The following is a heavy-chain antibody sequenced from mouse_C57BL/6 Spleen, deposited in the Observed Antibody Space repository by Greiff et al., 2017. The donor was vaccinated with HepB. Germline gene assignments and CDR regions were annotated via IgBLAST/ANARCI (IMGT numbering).Heavy chain of an antibody. Sequence: QVQLQQSGAELVMPGASVKLSCKASGYTFTSYWMHWVKQRPGQGLEWIGEIDPSDSYTNYNQKFKGKSTLTVDKSSSTAYMQLSSLTSEDSAVYYCAKLGGGGYYFDYWGQGTTLTVSS. J-gene: IGHJ2*01. CDR3: AKLGGGGYYFDY. D-gene: IGHD4-1*01. CDR1: GYTFTSYW. V-gene: IGHV1-69*01. CDR2: IDPSDSYT.